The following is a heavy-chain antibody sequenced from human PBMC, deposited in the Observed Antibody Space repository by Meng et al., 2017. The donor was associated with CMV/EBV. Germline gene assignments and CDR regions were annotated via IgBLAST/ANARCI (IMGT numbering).Heavy chain of an antibody. CDR3: ARDSQYYDILTGYSRFYAFDI. J-gene: IGHJ3*02. CDR1: GFTFGSYW. Sequence: GESLKISCAASGFTFGSYWMSWVRQAPGKGLEWVANIKQDGSEKYYVDSVKGRFTISRDNAKNSLYLQMNSLRAEDTAVYYCARDSQYYDILTGYSRFYAFDIWGQGTMVTVSS. V-gene: IGHV3-7*01. CDR2: IKQDGSEK. D-gene: IGHD3-9*01.